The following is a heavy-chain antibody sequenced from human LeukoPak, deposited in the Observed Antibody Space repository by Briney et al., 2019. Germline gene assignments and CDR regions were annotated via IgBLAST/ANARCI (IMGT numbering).Heavy chain of an antibody. D-gene: IGHD5-12*01. V-gene: IGHV4-34*01. CDR1: GGSFSGYY. Sequence: SETLSLTCAVYGGSFSGYYWSWIRQPPGKGLEWIGGINHSGSTNYNPSLKSRVTISVDTSKNQFSLKLSSVTAADTAVYYCARGVWLRMGYYYGMDVWGQGTTVTVSS. CDR2: INHSGST. CDR3: ARGVWLRMGYYYGMDV. J-gene: IGHJ6*02.